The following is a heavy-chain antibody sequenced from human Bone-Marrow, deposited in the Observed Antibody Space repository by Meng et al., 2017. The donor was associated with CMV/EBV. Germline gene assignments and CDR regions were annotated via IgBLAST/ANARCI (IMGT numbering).Heavy chain of an antibody. Sequence: SCAASGFTFSSYAMHWVRQAPGKGLEWVAVISYDGSNKYYADSVKGRFTISRDNSKNTLYLQMNSLRAEDTAVYYCAKRGTGYCSSTSCYEARIWVGGMDVWGQGTTVTVSS. CDR2: ISYDGSNK. CDR1: GFTFSSYA. V-gene: IGHV3-30*04. D-gene: IGHD2-2*01. CDR3: AKRGTGYCSSTSCYEARIWVGGMDV. J-gene: IGHJ6*02.